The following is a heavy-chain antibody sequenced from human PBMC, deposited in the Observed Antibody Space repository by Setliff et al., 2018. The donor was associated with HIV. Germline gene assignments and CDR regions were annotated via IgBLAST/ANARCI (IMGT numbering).Heavy chain of an antibody. CDR1: GGSISSYY. CDR3: ARGPAGRLVFLSY. V-gene: IGHV4-4*08. Sequence: SETLSLTCTVSGGSISSYYWSWIRQPPGKGLEWSGYIYTSGSTNYNPSIKSRVTISVDTSKNQFSLKLTSVTAADTAVYYCARGPAGRLVFLSYRGQGTLVTVAS. D-gene: IGHD6-6*01. CDR2: IYTSGST. J-gene: IGHJ4*02.